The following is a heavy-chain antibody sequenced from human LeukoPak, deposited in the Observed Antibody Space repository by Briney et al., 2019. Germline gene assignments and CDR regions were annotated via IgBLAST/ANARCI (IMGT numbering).Heavy chain of an antibody. J-gene: IGHJ1*01. V-gene: IGHV3-48*03. CDR2: ISSSGSTI. CDR3: ARERGYYDNSGYLPTTYFQH. D-gene: IGHD3-22*01. Sequence: GGSLRLSCAASGFTFSSYEMNWVRQAPGKGLEWVSYISSSGSTIYYADSVKGRFTISRDNAKSSLFLQLNSLRAEDTAVYYCARERGYYDNSGYLPTTYFQHWGQGTLVTVSS. CDR1: GFTFSSYE.